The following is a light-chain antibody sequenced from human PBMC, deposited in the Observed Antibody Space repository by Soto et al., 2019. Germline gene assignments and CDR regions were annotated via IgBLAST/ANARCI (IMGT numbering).Light chain of an antibody. CDR3: QQYETFSGT. Sequence: EIVMTQSPAIVSASPGERATLSCRASQSVGSNLAWYQQKPGQAPRFLIYGASTRATGIPARFSGSGSGTKFTLTIASLQPDDFATYYCQQYETFSGTFGPGTKVDIK. CDR1: QSVGSN. V-gene: IGKV3-15*01. J-gene: IGKJ1*01. CDR2: GAS.